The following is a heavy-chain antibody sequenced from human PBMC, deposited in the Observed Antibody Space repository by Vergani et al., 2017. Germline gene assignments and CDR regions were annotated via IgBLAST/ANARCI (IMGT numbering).Heavy chain of an antibody. J-gene: IGHJ5*02. CDR1: GFTFSSYA. V-gene: IGHV3-23*01. CDR3: ARDHEDGITGTIDWFDP. D-gene: IGHD1-7*01. CDR2: ISGSGGST. Sequence: EVQLLESGGGLVQPGGSLRLSCAASGFTFSSYAMSWVRQAPGKGLEWVSAISGSGGSTYYADSVKGRFTISRDNAKNSLYLQMNSLRAEDTAVYYCARDHEDGITGTIDWFDPWGQGTLVTVSS.